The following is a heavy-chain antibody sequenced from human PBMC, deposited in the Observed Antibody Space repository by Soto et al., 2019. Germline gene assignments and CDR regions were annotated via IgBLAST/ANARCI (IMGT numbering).Heavy chain of an antibody. CDR2: ISAYNGNT. J-gene: IGHJ6*03. CDR1: GYTLTSYG. Sequence: ASVKVSCKASGYTLTSYGISWVRQAPGQGLEWMGWISAYNGNTNYAQKLQGRVTMTTDTSTSTAYMELRSLRSDDTAVYYCARVGDIVVVPAAPRQGYYYYMDVWGKGTTVTVSS. D-gene: IGHD2-2*01. V-gene: IGHV1-18*01. CDR3: ARVGDIVVVPAAPRQGYYYYMDV.